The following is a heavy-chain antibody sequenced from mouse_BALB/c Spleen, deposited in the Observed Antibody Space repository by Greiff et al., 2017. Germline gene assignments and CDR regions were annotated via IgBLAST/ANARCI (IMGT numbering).Heavy chain of an antibody. V-gene: IGHV5-6-3*01. CDR1: GFTFSSYG. D-gene: IGHD1-1*01. Sequence: DVQLVESGGGLVQPGGSLKLSCAASGFTFSSYGMAWVRQTPDKRLELVATINSNGGSTYYPDSVKGRFTISRDNAKNTLYLQMSSLKSEDTAMYYCTRDRGSRGYAMDYWGQGTSVTVSS. J-gene: IGHJ4*01. CDR2: INSNGGST. CDR3: TRDRGSRGYAMDY.